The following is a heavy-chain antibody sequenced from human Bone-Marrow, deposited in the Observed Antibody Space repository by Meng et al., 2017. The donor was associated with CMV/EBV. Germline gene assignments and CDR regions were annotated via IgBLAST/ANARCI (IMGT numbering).Heavy chain of an antibody. J-gene: IGHJ5*02. CDR1: GYTFTGYY. CDR3: ARVGDSYDSDWFDP. D-gene: IGHD5-18*01. Sequence: ASVKVSCKASGYTFTGYYMHWVRQAPGQGLEWMGWINPNSGGTNYAQKFQGRVTMTRDTYISKAYMELSRLRSDDTAVYYCARVGDSYDSDWFDPWGQGTMVTVSS. CDR2: INPNSGGT. V-gene: IGHV1-2*02.